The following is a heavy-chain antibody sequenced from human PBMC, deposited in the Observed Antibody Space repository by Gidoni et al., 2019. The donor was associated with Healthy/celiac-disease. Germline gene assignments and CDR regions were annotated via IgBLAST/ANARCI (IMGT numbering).Heavy chain of an antibody. J-gene: IGHJ5*02. CDR2: IYHSGST. CDR3: ARGGIYCSSTSCPINWFDP. D-gene: IGHD2-2*01. V-gene: IGHV4-4*02. CDR1: GGSISSSNW. Sequence: QVQLQESGPGLVKPSGTLSLTCAVSGGSISSSNWWSWVRQPPGKGLEWIGEIYHSGSTNYNPSLKSRVTISVDKAKIQFSLKLSSVTAADTAVYYCARGGIYCSSTSCPINWFDPWGQGTLVTVSS.